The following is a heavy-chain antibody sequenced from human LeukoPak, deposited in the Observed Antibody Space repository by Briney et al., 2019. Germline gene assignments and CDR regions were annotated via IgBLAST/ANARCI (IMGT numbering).Heavy chain of an antibody. J-gene: IGHJ4*02. Sequence: AGGSLRLSCAVSGLTFSDYPMAWVRQAPGKGLFWVSGISAGGGSTYYADSVKGRFTISRDNFRNTLYLQMNSLSAEDTAVYYCAKDAAGPEYWGQGTLVTVSS. CDR2: ISAGGGST. CDR1: GLTFSDYP. V-gene: IGHV3-23*01. D-gene: IGHD6-13*01. CDR3: AKDAAGPEY.